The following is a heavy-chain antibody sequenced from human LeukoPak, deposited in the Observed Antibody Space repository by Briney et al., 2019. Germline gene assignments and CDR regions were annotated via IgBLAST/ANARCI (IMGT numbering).Heavy chain of an antibody. CDR1: GGSISSGGYY. D-gene: IGHD3-10*01. J-gene: IGHJ4*02. CDR3: SGGWGNYFDY. CDR2: IYYSGST. Sequence: PSETLSLTCTVSGGSISSGGYYWRWIRQHPGKGLEWIGYIYYSGSTYYNPSLKSRVTISVDTSKNQFSLKLSSVTAEDTAVYFWSGGWGNYFDYWGQGTLVTVSS. V-gene: IGHV4-31*03.